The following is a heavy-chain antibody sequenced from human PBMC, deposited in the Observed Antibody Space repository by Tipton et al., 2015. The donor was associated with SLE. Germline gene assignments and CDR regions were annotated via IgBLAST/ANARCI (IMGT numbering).Heavy chain of an antibody. CDR3: ARGALSTLVTTFDY. CDR1: GFSFTSYA. V-gene: IGHV3-23*01. J-gene: IGHJ4*02. Sequence: SLRLSCAASGFSFTSYAMTWVRQTPGKGLEWVSVISGSGGSTHYADSVKGRLTISRDNSKNTLYLQMNSLRAEDTAVYYCARGALSTLVTTFDYWGQGTLVTVSS. CDR2: ISGSGGST. D-gene: IGHD2-21*02.